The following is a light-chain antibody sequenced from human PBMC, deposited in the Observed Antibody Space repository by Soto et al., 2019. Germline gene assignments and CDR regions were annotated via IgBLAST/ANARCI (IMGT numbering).Light chain of an antibody. J-gene: IGKJ4*01. CDR1: QSISDY. V-gene: IGKV1-39*01. CDR3: QQSYKILT. Sequence: DIPMTQSPFSLSASLGDRVTITCRASQSISDYLNWYQHQTGTAPKLLIYAASSLQGGVPSRFSGSGYGTQFTLTISGLQTEDFATYYCQQSYKILTFGGGTWVDI. CDR2: AAS.